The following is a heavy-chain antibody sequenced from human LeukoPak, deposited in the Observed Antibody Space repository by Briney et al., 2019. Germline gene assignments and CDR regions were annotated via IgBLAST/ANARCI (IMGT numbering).Heavy chain of an antibody. V-gene: IGHV3-11*01. Sequence: PGGSLRLSCAASGFTFSDYYMSWIRQAPGKGLEWVSYISSSGSTIYYADSVKGRFTISRDNSKNTLYLQMNSLRAEDTAVYYCARGESSDCTCIDYWGQGTLVSVSS. J-gene: IGHJ4*02. CDR2: ISSSGSTI. CDR3: ARGESSDCTCIDY. D-gene: IGHD2-21*02. CDR1: GFTFSDYY.